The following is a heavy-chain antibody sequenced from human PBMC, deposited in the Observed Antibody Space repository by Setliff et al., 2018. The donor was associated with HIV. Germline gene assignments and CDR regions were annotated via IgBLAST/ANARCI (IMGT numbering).Heavy chain of an antibody. Sequence: PSETLSLTCTVSGGSISSHYWSWIRQPPGKGLEWIGSIYYSGSTNYNPSLKSRVTISVDTSKNQFSLKLSSVTAADTAVYYCARDWGSITMGGSYYYYYGMDVWGQGTTVTVSS. CDR1: GGSISSHY. CDR3: ARDWGSITMGGSYYYYYGMDV. D-gene: IGHD3-10*01. J-gene: IGHJ6*02. V-gene: IGHV4-59*11. CDR2: IYYSGST.